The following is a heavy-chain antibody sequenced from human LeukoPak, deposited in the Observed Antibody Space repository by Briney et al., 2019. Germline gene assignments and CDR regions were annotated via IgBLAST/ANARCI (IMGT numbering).Heavy chain of an antibody. D-gene: IGHD6-13*01. CDR2: ISSSGSTI. J-gene: IGHJ3*02. CDR3: ARAGRIAAARGAFDI. CDR1: GFTFSDYY. V-gene: IGHV3-11*01. Sequence: GGSLRLSCAASGFTFSDYYMSWIRQAPGKGLEWVSYISSSGSTIYYANSVKGRFTISRDNAKNSLYLQMNSLRAEDTAVYYCARAGRIAAARGAFDIWGQGTMVTVSS.